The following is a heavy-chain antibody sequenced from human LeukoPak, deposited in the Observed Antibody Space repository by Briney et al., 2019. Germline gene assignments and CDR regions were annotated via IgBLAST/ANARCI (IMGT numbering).Heavy chain of an antibody. V-gene: IGHV3-53*01. J-gene: IGHJ4*01. D-gene: IGHD5-12*01. Sequence: PGGSLRLSFAASGFTVSSNYMSWVPQAPGKGLEWVSVIYSGGSTYYADSVKGRFTISRDNSKNTLYLQMNSLRAEDTAVYYCARDTGGYEFDYWGHGDLFTVSS. CDR1: GFTVSSNY. CDR2: IYSGGST. CDR3: ARDTGGYEFDY.